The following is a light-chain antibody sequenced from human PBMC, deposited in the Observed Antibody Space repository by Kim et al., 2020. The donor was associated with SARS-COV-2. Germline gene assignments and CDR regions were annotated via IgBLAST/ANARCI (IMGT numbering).Light chain of an antibody. Sequence: QAVLTQPPSVSKGLGQTATLTCTGNSNNIGNQGAAWLQQHQGHPPKLLSYRNNNRPSGISERLSASRSGNTASLTITGLQPEDEADYYCSAWDSSLSAWVFGGGTQLTVL. CDR2: RNN. V-gene: IGLV10-54*01. CDR1: SNNIGNQG. J-gene: IGLJ3*02. CDR3: SAWDSSLSAWV.